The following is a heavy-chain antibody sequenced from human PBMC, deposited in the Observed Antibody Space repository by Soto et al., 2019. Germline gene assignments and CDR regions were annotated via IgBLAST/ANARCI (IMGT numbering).Heavy chain of an antibody. CDR3: TTGGYYFDF. Sequence: GGSQRLSSTGTGVNFTNAGMNWVRQAPGKGLEWVGRIKTKPVGGTTDYAAPVKGRFTISRDDSKNTVYLQMNSLKSEDTALYYCTTGGYYFDFWGQGTQVTVSS. D-gene: IGHD2-15*01. J-gene: IGHJ4*02. CDR2: IKTKPVGGTT. V-gene: IGHV3-15*07. CDR1: GVNFTNAG.